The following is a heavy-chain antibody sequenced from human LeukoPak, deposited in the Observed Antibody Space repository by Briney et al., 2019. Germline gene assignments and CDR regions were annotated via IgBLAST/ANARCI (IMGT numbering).Heavy chain of an antibody. V-gene: IGHV1-18*01. CDR2: ISAYNGNT. CDR3: ARVGIAAMVSYYYYMDV. J-gene: IGHJ6*03. CDR1: GYTFTSYG. D-gene: IGHD5-18*01. Sequence: ASVKVSCKASGYTFTSYGISWVRQAPGQGLEWMGWISAYNGNTNYAQKLQGRVTMTTDTSTSTAYMELRSLRSDDTAVYYCARVGIAAMVSYYYYMDVWGKGTTVTVSS.